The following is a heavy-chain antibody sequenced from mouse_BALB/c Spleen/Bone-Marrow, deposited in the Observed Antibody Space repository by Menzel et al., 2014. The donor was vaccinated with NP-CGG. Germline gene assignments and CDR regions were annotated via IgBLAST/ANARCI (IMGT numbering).Heavy chain of an antibody. V-gene: IGHV1S137*01. D-gene: IGHD3-1*01. J-gene: IGHJ2*01. CDR3: ARLTQGFYYFDY. CDR2: ISTYYGDV. Sequence: QVQLQQSGAEVVRPGVSVKISCKGSGYTFTDYAIHWVKQSHAKSLEWIGVISTYYGDVNYSQKFKGRATMTVDKSSSTAYMELARLTSEDSAIYYCARLTQGFYYFDYWGQGTTLTVSS. CDR1: GYTFTDYA.